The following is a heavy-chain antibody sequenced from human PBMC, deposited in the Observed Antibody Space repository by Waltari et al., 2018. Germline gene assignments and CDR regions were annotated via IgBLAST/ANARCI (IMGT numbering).Heavy chain of an antibody. CDR2: INTNTGNP. Sequence: QVQLVQSGSELKKPGASVKVSCKASGYTFTSYAMNWVRPAPGQGLEWMGWINTNTGNPTYAQGFTGRFVFSLDTSVSTAYLQISSLKAEDTAVYYCARDRWMTTVTKDQGGWFDPWGQGTLVTVSS. D-gene: IGHD4-17*01. CDR1: GYTFTSYA. J-gene: IGHJ5*02. V-gene: IGHV7-4-1*02. CDR3: ARDRWMTTVTKDQGGWFDP.